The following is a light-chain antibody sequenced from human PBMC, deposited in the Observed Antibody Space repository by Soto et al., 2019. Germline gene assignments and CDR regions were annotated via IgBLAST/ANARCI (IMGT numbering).Light chain of an antibody. CDR3: AAWDESLKGWV. Sequence: QSVLAQPPSASGTPGQRVTISCSGSTSSIGSNTVSLYRQLPGTAPKVLMYGSDQRPSGVPDRFSGFTSGTSASLAISGLQSEDEADYYCAAWDESLKGWVFGGGTKLTAL. CDR2: GSD. CDR1: TSSIGSNT. J-gene: IGLJ3*02. V-gene: IGLV1-44*01.